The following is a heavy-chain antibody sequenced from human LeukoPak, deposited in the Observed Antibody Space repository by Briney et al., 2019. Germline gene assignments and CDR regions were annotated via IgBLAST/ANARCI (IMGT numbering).Heavy chain of an antibody. V-gene: IGHV3-30*02. CDR1: GFTFSSYG. D-gene: IGHD2-2*01. CDR3: AKDRIVVVPAAQRSAFDI. CDR2: IRYDGSNK. Sequence: GGSLRLSCAASGFTFSSYGMHWVRQAPGKGLEWVAFIRYDGSNKYYADSVKGRFTISRDNSKNTLYLQMNSLRAEDTAVYYCAKDRIVVVPAAQRSAFDIWGQGTMVTVSS. J-gene: IGHJ3*02.